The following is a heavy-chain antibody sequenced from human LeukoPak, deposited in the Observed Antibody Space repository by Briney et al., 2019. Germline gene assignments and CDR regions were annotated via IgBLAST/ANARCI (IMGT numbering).Heavy chain of an antibody. CDR3: ARERAMVRGVIGNNWFDP. CDR1: GGSISSGDYY. J-gene: IGHJ5*02. CDR2: IYYSGST. D-gene: IGHD3-10*01. Sequence: PSETLSLTCTVSGGSISSGDYYWSWIRQPPGKGLEWIGYIYYSGSTYYNPSLKSRVTISVDTSKNQFSLKLSSVTAADTAVYYCARERAMVRGVIGNNWFDPWGQGTLVTVSS. V-gene: IGHV4-30-4*01.